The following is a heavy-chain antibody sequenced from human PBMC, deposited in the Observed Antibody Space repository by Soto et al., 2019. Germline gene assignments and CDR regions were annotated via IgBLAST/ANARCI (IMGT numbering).Heavy chain of an antibody. J-gene: IGHJ2*01. CDR1: GGSFSGYY. CDR2: INHSGST. CDR3: ARSDIVLMVYADYWYFDL. D-gene: IGHD2-8*01. Sequence: SETLSLTCAVYGGSFSGYYWSWIRQPPWKGLEWIGEINHSGSTNYNPSLKSRVTISVDTSKNQFSLKLSSVTAADTAVYYCARSDIVLMVYADYWYFDLWGSGTLVTVSS. V-gene: IGHV4-34*01.